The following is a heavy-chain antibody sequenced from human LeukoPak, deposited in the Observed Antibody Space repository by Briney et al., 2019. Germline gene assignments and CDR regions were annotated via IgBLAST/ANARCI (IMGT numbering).Heavy chain of an antibody. CDR3: ARDLLEARDAFDI. CDR1: GYTFTGYY. J-gene: IGHJ3*02. Sequence: ASVTVSCKASGYTFTGYYMHWVRQAPGQGLEWMGWINPNSGGTNYAQKFQGRVTMTRDTSISTAYMELSRLRSDDTAVYYCARDLLEARDAFDIWGQGTMVTVSS. CDR2: INPNSGGT. V-gene: IGHV1-2*02. D-gene: IGHD3-3*01.